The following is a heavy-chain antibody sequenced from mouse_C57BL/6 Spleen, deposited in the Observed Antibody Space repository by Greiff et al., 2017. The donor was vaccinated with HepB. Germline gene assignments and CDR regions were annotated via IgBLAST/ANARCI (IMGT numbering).Heavy chain of an antibody. CDR3: ARGAYDSNLDY. V-gene: IGHV1-82*01. CDR2: IYPGDGDT. D-gene: IGHD2-5*01. CDR1: GYAFSSSW. Sequence: QVQLQQSGPELVKPGASVKISCKASGYAFSSSWMNWVKQRPGKGLEWVGRIYPGDGDTNYNGKFKGKATLTADKSSSTAYLQLTSLTSEDSAVYFCARGAYDSNLDYWGQGTTLTVSS. J-gene: IGHJ2*01.